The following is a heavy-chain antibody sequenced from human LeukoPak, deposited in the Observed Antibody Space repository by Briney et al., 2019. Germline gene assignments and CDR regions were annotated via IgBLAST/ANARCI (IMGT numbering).Heavy chain of an antibody. CDR2: IWYDGSNK. D-gene: IGHD6-19*01. CDR1: GFTFSSYG. J-gene: IGHJ4*02. V-gene: IGHV3-33*01. CDR3: ARLYSSGWYRTYDFDY. Sequence: GRSLRLSCAASGFTFSSYGMHWVRQAPGKGLEWVAVIWYDGSNKYYADSVKGRFTISRDNSKNTLYLQMNSLRAEDTAVYYCARLYSSGWYRTYDFDYWGQGTLVTVSS.